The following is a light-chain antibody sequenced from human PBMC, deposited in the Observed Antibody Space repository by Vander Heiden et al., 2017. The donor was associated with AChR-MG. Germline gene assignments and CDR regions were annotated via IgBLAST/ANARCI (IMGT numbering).Light chain of an antibody. CDR2: DVS. V-gene: IGLV2-11*01. J-gene: IGLJ3*02. CDR1: SSDVGGYNY. Sequence: QSALTQPRPVSGSPGQSVPIPCPGTSSDVGGYNYVSWYQQHPGKAPKLMIHDVSKRPSGVPDRFSGSKSGNTASLTISGLQAEDEADYYCCSYAGSYTWVFGGGTKLTVL. CDR3: CSYAGSYTWV.